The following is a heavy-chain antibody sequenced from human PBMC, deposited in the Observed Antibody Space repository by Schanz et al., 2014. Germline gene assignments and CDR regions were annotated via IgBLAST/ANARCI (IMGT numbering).Heavy chain of an antibody. D-gene: IGHD2-8*01. CDR3: VRNRGFCANDKCCLRYSMDV. V-gene: IGHV3-23*01. J-gene: IGHJ6*01. Sequence: EVKLLESGGHLVQPGGSLRLSCVASGFTFSTYAMSWVRQAPGKGPEWVSSLTGSGGGTYYADSVKGRFTISRDNAKNSLFLQRTSRRADAPPVNNGVRNRGFCANDKCCLRYSMDVWGMGPRSPSPQ. CDR2: LTGSGGGT. CDR1: GFTFSTYA.